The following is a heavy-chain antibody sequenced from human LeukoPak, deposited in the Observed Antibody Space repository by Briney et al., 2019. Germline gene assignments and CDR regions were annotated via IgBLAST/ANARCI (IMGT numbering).Heavy chain of an antibody. CDR3: ASGWGYFDY. D-gene: IGHD3-16*01. Sequence: SETLSLTCTVSGGSISSGSYYWSWIRQPAGRGLEWIGRIYTSGNTHYNPSLMRRVTISIDTSKNQFSLKLTSVTAADTAVYYCASGWGYFDYWGQGTLVTVSS. V-gene: IGHV4-61*02. CDR1: GGSISSGSYY. CDR2: IYTSGNT. J-gene: IGHJ4*02.